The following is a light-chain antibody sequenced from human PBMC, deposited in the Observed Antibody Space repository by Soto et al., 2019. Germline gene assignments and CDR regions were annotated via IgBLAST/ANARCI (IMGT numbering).Light chain of an antibody. V-gene: IGKV1-5*01. Sequence: IQMPQSPSTLSASVGDRVPITCRASQSISSWLAWYQQKPGKAPNLLIYDASSLESGVPSRFSGSGSGTEFTLTISSLQPDDFATYYCQHYNSYSEAFGQGSKVDIK. CDR3: QHYNSYSEA. CDR1: QSISSW. CDR2: DAS. J-gene: IGKJ1*01.